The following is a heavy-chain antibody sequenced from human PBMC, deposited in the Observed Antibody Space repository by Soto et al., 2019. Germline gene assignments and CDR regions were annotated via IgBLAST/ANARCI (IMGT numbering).Heavy chain of an antibody. J-gene: IGHJ4*02. CDR2: ISYDGSNI. V-gene: IGHV3-30*18. Sequence: QVQLVESGGGVVQPGRSLRLSCAASGFTFSSYGIHWVRQAPGKGLEWVAVISYDGSNIYYADSVKGRITISRDNSKNTLYLQMNSLRAEDTAVYYCAKGGYYDSSGYLGWLDYWGQGTLVTVSS. CDR1: GFTFSSYG. D-gene: IGHD3-22*01. CDR3: AKGGYYDSSGYLGWLDY.